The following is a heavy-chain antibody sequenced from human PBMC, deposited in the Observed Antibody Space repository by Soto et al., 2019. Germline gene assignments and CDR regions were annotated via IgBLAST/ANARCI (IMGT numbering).Heavy chain of an antibody. V-gene: IGHV3-9*01. CDR1: GFTFDDYA. CDR2: ISWNSGSI. J-gene: IGHJ4*02. Sequence: EVQLVESGGGLVQPGRSLRLSCAASGFTFDDYAMHLVRQAPGKGLEWVSGISWNSGSIGYADSVKGRFTISRDNAKNSLYLQMNSLRAEDTALYYCAKDTEYSSSWSFDYWGQGTLVTVSS. CDR3: AKDTEYSSSWSFDY. D-gene: IGHD6-13*01.